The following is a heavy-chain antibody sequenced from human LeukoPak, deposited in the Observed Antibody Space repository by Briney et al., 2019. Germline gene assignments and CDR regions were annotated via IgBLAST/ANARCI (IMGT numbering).Heavy chain of an antibody. CDR2: ISYDGSNK. CDR1: GFTFSRYT. D-gene: IGHD1-26*01. V-gene: IGHV3-30-3*01. J-gene: IGHJ1*01. Sequence: GRSLRLSCAASGFTFSRYTMHWVRQAPGKGLEWVPVISYDGSNKYYADSVKGRFTISRDNSKNTLYLQMNSLRAEDTAVYYCASNSGSYLEYFQRWGQGTLVTVSS. CDR3: ASNSGSYLEYFQR.